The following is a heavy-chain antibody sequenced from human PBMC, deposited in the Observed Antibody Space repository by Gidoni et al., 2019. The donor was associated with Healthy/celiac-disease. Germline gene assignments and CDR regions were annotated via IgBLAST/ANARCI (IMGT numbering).Heavy chain of an antibody. CDR2: ISGSGGST. CDR3: AKEGVLMWSLGSWYTPYFDY. Sequence: EVQLLESGGGLVQPGGSLRLSCAASGFTFSSYAMSWVRQAPGKGLEWVSTISGSGGSTYYADSVKGRFTISRDNSKNTLYLQMNSLRAEDTAVYYCAKEGVLMWSLGSWYTPYFDYWGQGTLVTVSS. CDR1: GFTFSSYA. D-gene: IGHD6-13*01. J-gene: IGHJ4*02. V-gene: IGHV3-23*01.